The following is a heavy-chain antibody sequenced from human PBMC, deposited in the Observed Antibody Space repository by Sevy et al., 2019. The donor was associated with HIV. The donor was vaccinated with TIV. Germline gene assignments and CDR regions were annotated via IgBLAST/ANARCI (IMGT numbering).Heavy chain of an antibody. CDR1: GFTFGDYA. Sequence: GGSLRLSCTASGFTFGDYAMSWFRQAPGKGLEWVGFIRSNAYGGTTEYAASVKGRFTISRDDSKSIAYLQMNSLKTEDTALYYCTRDYDFSRGHGVSWFDPWGQGTLVTVSS. D-gene: IGHD3-3*01. CDR2: IRSNAYGGTT. J-gene: IGHJ5*02. CDR3: TRDYDFSRGHGVSWFDP. V-gene: IGHV3-49*03.